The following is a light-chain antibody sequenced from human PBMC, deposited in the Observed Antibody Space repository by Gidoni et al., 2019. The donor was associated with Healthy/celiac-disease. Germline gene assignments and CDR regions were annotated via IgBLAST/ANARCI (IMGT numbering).Light chain of an antibody. CDR3: QSYDSSLSGYV. CDR2: GNN. J-gene: IGLJ1*01. V-gene: IGLV1-40*01. Sequence: QSVLTQPPSVSGAPGQRVPISCTGSSSNIGAGYDVHWYQHLPGTAPKLLIYGNNNRPSGVPDRFSGSKSGTSASLAITGLQAEDEADYYCQSYDSSLSGYVFGTGTKVTVL. CDR1: SSNIGAGYD.